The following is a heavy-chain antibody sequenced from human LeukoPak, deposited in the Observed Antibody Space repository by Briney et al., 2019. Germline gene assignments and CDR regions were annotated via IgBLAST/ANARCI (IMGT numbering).Heavy chain of an antibody. CDR1: GITFSSYS. CDR3: ARDLSYNYGATKDY. V-gene: IGHV3-48*01. D-gene: IGHD1-1*01. Sequence: GGSLRLSCAASGITFSSYSMNWVRQAPGKGLEWVSYIRSSGSPIYYADSVKGRFTISRDNSKNTLYLQMNSLRAEDTAVYYCARDLSYNYGATKDYWGQGTLVTVSS. CDR2: IRSSGSPI. J-gene: IGHJ4*02.